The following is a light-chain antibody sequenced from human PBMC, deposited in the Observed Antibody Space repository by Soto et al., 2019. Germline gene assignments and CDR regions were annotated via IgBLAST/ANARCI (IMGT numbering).Light chain of an antibody. CDR2: AAS. Sequence: EIVLTQSPGTLSLSPGERATLSCGASESVNSAYLAWYQQKPGQAPRLLIYAASNRATGIPDRFRGSGSATDFTLTISRLEPEDFAVYYCQQFGSSPPVTFGQGTKLEIK. J-gene: IGKJ2*01. CDR3: QQFGSSPPVT. V-gene: IGKV3-20*01. CDR1: ESVNSAY.